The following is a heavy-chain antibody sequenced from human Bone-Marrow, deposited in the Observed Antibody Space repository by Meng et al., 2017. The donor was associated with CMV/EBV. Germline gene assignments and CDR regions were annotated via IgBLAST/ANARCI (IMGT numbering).Heavy chain of an antibody. CDR3: ARGHRDDAFDI. CDR2: ISSSGSTI. V-gene: IGHV3-48*04. J-gene: IGHJ3*02. Sequence: GGSLRLSCKGSGYSFTSYWIGWVRQMPGKGLEWVSYISSSGSTIYYADSVKGRFTISRDNAKNSLYLQMNSLRAEDTAVYYCARGHRDDAFDIWGQGTMVTVSS. CDR1: GYSFTSYW.